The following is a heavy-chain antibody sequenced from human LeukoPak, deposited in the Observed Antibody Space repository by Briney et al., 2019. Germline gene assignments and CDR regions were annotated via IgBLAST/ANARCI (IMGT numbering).Heavy chain of an antibody. D-gene: IGHD3-10*01. CDR3: ARELVSSGTGYFDL. J-gene: IGHJ2*01. CDR2: ITGSSTWT. Sequence: GGSLRLSCEASGFTFGNFGMTWVRQAPGKGLQWVSGITGSSTWTYYAASVKGRFTVSRDNSQNTLHLQMNSLRADDTAVYYCARELVSSGTGYFDLWGRGTLVSVSS. V-gene: IGHV3-23*01. CDR1: GFTFGNFG.